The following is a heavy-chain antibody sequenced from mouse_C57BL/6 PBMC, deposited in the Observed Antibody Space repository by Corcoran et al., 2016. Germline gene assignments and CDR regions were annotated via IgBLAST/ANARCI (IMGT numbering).Heavy chain of an antibody. Sequence: QVQLQKSGPELVKPGASVKISCKPSGYSFTSYYIHWVKQRPGQGLEWIGWIYPGSGSTKYNEKFKGKATLTPHTYSSTAYMQLSSLTSEYSAVYYCATGAGYDLLDYWGQGTTLTVSS. CDR2: IYPGSGST. CDR1: GYSFTSYY. D-gene: IGHD2-2*01. V-gene: IGHV1-66*01. CDR3: ATGAGYDLLDY. J-gene: IGHJ2*01.